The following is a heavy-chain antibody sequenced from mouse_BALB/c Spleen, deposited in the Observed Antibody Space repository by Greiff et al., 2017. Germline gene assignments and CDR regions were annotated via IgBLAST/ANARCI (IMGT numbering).Heavy chain of an antibody. J-gene: IGHJ2*01. CDR2: ISDGGSYT. CDR1: GFTFSDYY. D-gene: IGHD1-1*01. Sequence: EVKLVESGGGLVKPGGSLKLSCAASGFTFSDYYMYWVRQTPEKRLEWVATISDGGSYTYYPDSVKGRFTISRDNAKNNLYLQMSSLKSEDTAMYYCARGNYGSSYYFDYWGQGTTLTVSS. V-gene: IGHV5-4*02. CDR3: ARGNYGSSYYFDY.